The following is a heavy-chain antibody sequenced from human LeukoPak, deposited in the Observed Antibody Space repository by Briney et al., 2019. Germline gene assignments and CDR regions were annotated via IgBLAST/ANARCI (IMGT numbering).Heavy chain of an antibody. J-gene: IGHJ4*02. Sequence: ASVKVSCKASGYTFTGYYMHWVRQAPGQGLEWMGWINPNSGGTNYAQKFQGRVTMTRDTSISTAYMELSRLRSDDTAVYYCARRIAAAGTRDRRSFDYWGQGTLATVSS. CDR1: GYTFTGYY. CDR2: INPNSGGT. CDR3: ARRIAAAGTRDRRSFDY. D-gene: IGHD6-13*01. V-gene: IGHV1-2*02.